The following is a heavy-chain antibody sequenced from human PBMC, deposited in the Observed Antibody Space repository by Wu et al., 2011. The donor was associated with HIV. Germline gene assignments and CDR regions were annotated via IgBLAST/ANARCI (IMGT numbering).Heavy chain of an antibody. V-gene: IGHV1-69*05. D-gene: IGHD3-22*01. Sequence: QVQLVQSGAEVKKPGSSVKVSCKASGATFSSYAISWVRQAPGQGLEWMGRIIPIFGTANYAQRLQDRITLTTDTSARTAHMELRSLRSDDTAVYFCARHSTYFSDSSGYYYFDYWGQGTLVTVSS. J-gene: IGHJ4*02. CDR2: IIPIFGTA. CDR1: GATFSSYA. CDR3: ARHSTYFSDSSGYYYFDY.